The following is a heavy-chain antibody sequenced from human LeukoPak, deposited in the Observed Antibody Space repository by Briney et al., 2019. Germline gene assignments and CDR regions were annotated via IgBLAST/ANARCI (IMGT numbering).Heavy chain of an antibody. CDR1: GYTFTSYG. J-gene: IGHJ3*02. D-gene: IGHD1-26*01. CDR2: ISAYNGNT. CDR3: AADPSGSYVDAFDI. Sequence: GASVKVSCKASGYTFTSYGISWVRQAPGQGLEWMGWISAYNGNTNYAQKLQGRVTMTTDTSTSTAYMELSSLRSEDTAVYYCAADPSGSYVDAFDIWGQGTMVTVSS. V-gene: IGHV1-18*01.